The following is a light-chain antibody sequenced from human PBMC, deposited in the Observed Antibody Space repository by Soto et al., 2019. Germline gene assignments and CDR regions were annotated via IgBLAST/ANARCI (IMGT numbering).Light chain of an antibody. Sequence: QSVLTQPPSVSAAAGQKVTISCSGSSSNIGNNYVSWYQQFPGTAPKLLIDDNNNRPSGIPGRFSGSKSGTSATLGITGLQTEDEADYYCAAWDSSLRAGVFGGGTKLTVL. CDR1: SSNIGNNY. CDR3: AAWDSSLRAGV. J-gene: IGLJ2*01. V-gene: IGLV1-51*01. CDR2: DNN.